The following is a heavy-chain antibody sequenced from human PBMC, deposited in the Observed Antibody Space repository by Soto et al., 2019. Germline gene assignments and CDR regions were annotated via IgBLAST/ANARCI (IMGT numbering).Heavy chain of an antibody. Sequence: QVQLGQSGAEVKKPGSSVKVSCKASGGTFSSYAISWVRQAPGHGLEWMGGIIPIFGTANYAQKFQGRVTITADGSTSTAYMELRSLRSEDTAVYYCAREGLVATTWAYYYYGMDVWGQGTTVTVSS. CDR3: AREGLVATTWAYYYYGMDV. V-gene: IGHV1-69*01. J-gene: IGHJ6*02. CDR2: IIPIFGTA. CDR1: GGTFSSYA. D-gene: IGHD5-12*01.